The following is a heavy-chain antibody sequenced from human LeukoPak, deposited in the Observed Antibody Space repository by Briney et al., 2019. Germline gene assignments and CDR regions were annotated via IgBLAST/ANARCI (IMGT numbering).Heavy chain of an antibody. CDR2: IWYDGSNK. CDR3: ARDPTPYYYDSSGYYPRFDY. J-gene: IGHJ4*02. D-gene: IGHD3-22*01. Sequence: PGGSLRLSCAASGFTFSSYGMHWVRQAPGKGLEWVAVIWYDGSNKYYADSVKGRFTIPRDNSKNTLYLQMNSLRAEDTAVYYCARDPTPYYYDSSGYYPRFDYWGQGTLVTVSS. V-gene: IGHV3-33*01. CDR1: GFTFSSYG.